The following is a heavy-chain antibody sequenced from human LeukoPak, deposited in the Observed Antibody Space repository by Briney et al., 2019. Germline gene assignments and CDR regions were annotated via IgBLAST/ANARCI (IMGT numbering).Heavy chain of an antibody. Sequence: GGSLRLSCAASGFTVSSNYMSWVRQAPGKGLEWVSVIHSDGATHYADSVKGRFTISRDTSKNTLYLQMNSLRAEDAAVYYCASTSIIRGYDHDQYYWGQGTLVTVSS. CDR1: GFTVSSNY. CDR2: IHSDGAT. J-gene: IGHJ4*02. D-gene: IGHD5-12*01. V-gene: IGHV3-53*01. CDR3: ASTSIIRGYDHDQYY.